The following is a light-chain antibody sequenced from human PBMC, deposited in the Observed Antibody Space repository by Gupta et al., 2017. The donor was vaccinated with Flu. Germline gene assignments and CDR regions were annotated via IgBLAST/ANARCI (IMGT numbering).Light chain of an antibody. CDR3: GTWNSGLSTGV. Sequence: QSVLTQPPSVSAAPGQKVTIFCSGSSSTIGNNYISWYQQLPGTAPKLLMYKNTVRPSGIPDRFSGSKSGTSAILYITGLQAGDEADYYCGTWNSGLSTGVFGGGTRLTVL. CDR2: KNT. CDR1: SSTIGNNY. J-gene: IGLJ3*02. V-gene: IGLV1-51*02.